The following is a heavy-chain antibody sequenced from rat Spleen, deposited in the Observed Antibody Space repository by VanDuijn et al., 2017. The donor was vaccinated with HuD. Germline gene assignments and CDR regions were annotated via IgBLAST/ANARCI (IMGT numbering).Heavy chain of an antibody. V-gene: IGHV5-7*01. Sequence: EVQLAESGGGLVQPGRSMKLSCAASGFTFSDYYMAWVRQAPTKGLEWVATINYDGSSTYYRDSVKGRFTISRDNANSILYLQMDSLRSEDTATYYCVRSVFDYWGHGVMVTVSS. CDR1: GFTFSDYY. CDR2: INYDGSST. J-gene: IGHJ2*01. CDR3: VRSVFDY.